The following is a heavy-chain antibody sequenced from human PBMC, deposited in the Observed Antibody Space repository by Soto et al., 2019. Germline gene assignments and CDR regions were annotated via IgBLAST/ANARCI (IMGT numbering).Heavy chain of an antibody. CDR2: MYSGGDS. CDR1: GFTVNTNY. J-gene: IGHJ4*01. V-gene: IGHV3-53*01. Sequence: EVQLVESGGGSVQPGESLRLSCLVSGFTVNTNYMYWVRQAPGRGLEWVSAMYSGGDSHYADSVSGRFTISTDTSENTLYLRIDNLRVEDTAVYFCVSSIPSWVFAYWGQGTLVTFSS. D-gene: IGHD3-3*02. CDR3: VSSIPSWVFAY.